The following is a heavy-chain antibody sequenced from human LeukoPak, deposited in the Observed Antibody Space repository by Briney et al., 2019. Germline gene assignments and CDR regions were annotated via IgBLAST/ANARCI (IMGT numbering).Heavy chain of an antibody. Sequence: PGRSLRLSCAASGFTFSSYGMHWVRQAPGKGLEWVAVIWYDGSNKYYADSVKGRFTISRDNSKNTPYLQMSSLRAEDTAVYYCARGRQPDMITFGGVIVTNWFDPWGQGTLVTVSS. CDR1: GFTFSSYG. D-gene: IGHD3-16*02. CDR2: IWYDGSNK. J-gene: IGHJ5*02. V-gene: IGHV3-33*01. CDR3: ARGRQPDMITFGGVIVTNWFDP.